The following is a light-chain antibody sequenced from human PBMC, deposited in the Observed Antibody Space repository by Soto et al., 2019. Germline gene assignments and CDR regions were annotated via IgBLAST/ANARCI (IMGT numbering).Light chain of an antibody. J-gene: IGKJ3*01. CDR3: QQYNNWPLFT. CDR1: QSVNNN. CDR2: GAS. Sequence: EIVLTQSPATLSVSPGERATLSCRASQSVNNNLARYQQKPGQAPRLLIYGASIRATGIPARFSGSESGTEFTLTISSLQSEDFAVYYCQQYNNWPLFTFGPGTKVDIK. V-gene: IGKV3-15*01.